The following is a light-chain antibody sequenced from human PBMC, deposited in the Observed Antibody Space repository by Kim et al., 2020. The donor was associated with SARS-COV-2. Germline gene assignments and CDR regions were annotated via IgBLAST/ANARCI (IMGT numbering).Light chain of an antibody. CDR3: SSYTSSSTRV. CDR1: SSDVGGYNY. Sequence: QSITISCTGTSSDVGGYNYVSWYQQQPGKAPKLMIYDVSNRPSGVSNRFSGSKSGNTASLTISGLQAEDEADYYCSSYTSSSTRVFGGGTQLTVL. J-gene: IGLJ3*02. V-gene: IGLV2-14*03. CDR2: DVS.